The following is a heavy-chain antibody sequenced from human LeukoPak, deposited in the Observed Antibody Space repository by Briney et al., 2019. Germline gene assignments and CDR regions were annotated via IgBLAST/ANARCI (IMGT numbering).Heavy chain of an antibody. CDR3: SRGPKYSDNWYGLDV. CDR2: INSDATST. V-gene: IGHV3-74*01. CDR1: GFTFSSHW. D-gene: IGHD1-1*01. J-gene: IGHJ6*02. Sequence: PGGSLRLSCAASGFTFSSHWMHWVRQAPGKGLVWVSRINSDATSTIYADSVKGRFTTSRDNTKNTLYLEMSGLGAEDTAVYFYSRGPKYSDNWYGLDVWGQGTTVTVSS.